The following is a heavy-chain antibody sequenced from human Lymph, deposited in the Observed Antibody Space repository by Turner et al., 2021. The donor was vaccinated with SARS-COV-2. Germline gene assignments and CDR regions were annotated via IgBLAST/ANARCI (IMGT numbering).Heavy chain of an antibody. CDR2: ISYDGSNK. D-gene: IGHD3-10*01. Sequence: QVQLMESGGGVVPPGRSLRPPCAASGFTFKNYPLHWVRQATGKGLEWVAVISYDGSNKYYADSVKGRFTISRDKSKNTLYLQMNSLKAEDTAVYYCARDSSGRGTLDYWGQGTLVTVSS. CDR3: ARDSSGRGTLDY. V-gene: IGHV3-30-3*01. J-gene: IGHJ4*02. CDR1: GFTFKNYP.